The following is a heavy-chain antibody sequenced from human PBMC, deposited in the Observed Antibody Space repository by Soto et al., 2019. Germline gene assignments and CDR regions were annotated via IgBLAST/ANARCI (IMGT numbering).Heavy chain of an antibody. CDR3: ARGYCSSTSCYGYYYYYMDY. CDR2: IYYSGST. V-gene: IGHV4-59*08. CDR1: GGSISGFD. Sequence: SETPCLRWSVAGGSISGFDLSWLRPPPGKGLVWIGYIYYSGSTNYNPSLKSRVTISVDTSKNQFSLKLSSVTAADTAVYYCARGYCSSTSCYGYYYYYMDYWGKGTTVTVSS. D-gene: IGHD2-2*01. J-gene: IGHJ6*03.